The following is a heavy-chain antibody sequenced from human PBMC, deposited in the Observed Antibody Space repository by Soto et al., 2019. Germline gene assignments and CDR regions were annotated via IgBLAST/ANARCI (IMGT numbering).Heavy chain of an antibody. J-gene: IGHJ4*02. V-gene: IGHV3-21*01. D-gene: IGHD3-3*01. CDR2: ISSSSSYI. CDR1: GFTFSDYS. Sequence: PGGSLRLSCAASGFTFSDYSLNWVRQAPGKGLEWVSCISSSSSYIYYADSVKGRFTISRDNAKNSLYLQMNSLRADDTAVYYCARDFSSGFWSGYYTYFDYWGQGNMVTVSS. CDR3: ARDFSSGFWSGYYTYFDY.